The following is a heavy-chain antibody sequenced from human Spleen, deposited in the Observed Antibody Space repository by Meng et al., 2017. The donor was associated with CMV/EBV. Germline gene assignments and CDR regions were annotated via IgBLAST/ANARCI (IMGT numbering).Heavy chain of an antibody. CDR3: ASTDAYSGNPRHFDY. V-gene: IGHV4-59*01. CDR2: IYYTGST. J-gene: IGHJ4*02. Sequence: SETLSLTCTVSGGSISSYFWSWIRQPPGKGLEWIGYIYYTGSTNYNPSLKNRVTISVKTSKNQFSLKLSSVTASDTALYYCASTDAYSGNPRHFDYWGQGTLVTVSS. D-gene: IGHD1-26*01. CDR1: GGSISSYF.